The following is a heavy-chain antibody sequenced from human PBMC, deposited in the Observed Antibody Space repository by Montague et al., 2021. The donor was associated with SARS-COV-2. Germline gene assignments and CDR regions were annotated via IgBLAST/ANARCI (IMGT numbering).Heavy chain of an antibody. CDR1: GGSFSNYY. D-gene: IGHD3-3*01. V-gene: IGHV4-34*01. CDR3: ARGRPVHTYFAHLETRRYDGFDP. Sequence: SETLSLTCAVYGGSFSNYYWSWIRQPPGKGLEWIGEINHSGSTNYNPSLKSRVTISVDTSKNQISLKLSSVTAADTAVYFCARGRPVHTYFAHLETRRYDGFDPWGQGTLVTVSS. CDR2: INHSGST. J-gene: IGHJ5*01.